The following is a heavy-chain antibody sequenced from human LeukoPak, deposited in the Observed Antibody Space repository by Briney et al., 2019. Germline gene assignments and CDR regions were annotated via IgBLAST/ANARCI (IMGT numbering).Heavy chain of an antibody. CDR2: VNGDGTST. V-gene: IGHV3-74*01. CDR3: VRSCSSGSCYGYKDY. CDR1: GFTFSSYW. Sequence: GGSLRLSCATSGFTFSSYWMHWVRQVPGKGLVWVSRVNGDGTSTSYADSVQGRFTISRDNAKNTLYLYMNSLRGDDTAIYFCVRSCSSGSCYGYKDYWGQGTLVTVSS. D-gene: IGHD2-2*01. J-gene: IGHJ4*02.